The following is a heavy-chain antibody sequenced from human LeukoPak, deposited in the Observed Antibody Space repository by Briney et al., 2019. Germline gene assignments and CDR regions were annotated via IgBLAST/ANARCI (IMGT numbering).Heavy chain of an antibody. CDR3: ARTPPRGFIDY. V-gene: IGHV1-2*02. CDR2: INPNSGGT. CDR1: GYTFTAYY. J-gene: IGHJ4*02. Sequence: GASVKASCKSSGYTFTAYYMHWVRQAPGQGLEWVGWINPNSGGTNYAQKFQGRVTITRDTSISTAYMELSSLTSEDTAVYYCARTPPRGFIDYWGQGTLVTVSS.